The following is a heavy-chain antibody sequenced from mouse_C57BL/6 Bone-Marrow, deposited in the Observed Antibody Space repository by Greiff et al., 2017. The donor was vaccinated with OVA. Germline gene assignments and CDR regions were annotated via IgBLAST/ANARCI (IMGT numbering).Heavy chain of an antibody. V-gene: IGHV1-52*01. Sequence: QVQLQQPGAELVRPGSSVKLSCKASGYTFTSYWMHWVKQRPIQGLEWIGNIDPSDSDTHYNQKFKDKATLTVDKSSSTAYMQLSSLTSEDSAVYYCARFGYLFDYWGQGTTLTVSS. CDR1: GYTFTSYW. J-gene: IGHJ2*01. D-gene: IGHD2-2*01. CDR3: ARFGYLFDY. CDR2: IDPSDSDT.